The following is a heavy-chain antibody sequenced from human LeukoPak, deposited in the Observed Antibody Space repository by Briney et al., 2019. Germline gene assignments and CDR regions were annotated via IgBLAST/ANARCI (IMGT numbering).Heavy chain of an antibody. D-gene: IGHD5-18*01. CDR1: GGSNSSYY. CDR3: ARVDTAMVGGYYYYGMDV. J-gene: IGHJ6*04. V-gene: IGHV4-59*12. CDR2: IYYSGST. Sequence: PSETLSLTCTVSGGSNSSYYWSWIRQPPGKGLEWIGYIYYSGSTNYNPSLKSRVTISVDTSKNQFSLKLSSVTAADTAVYYCARVDTAMVGGYYYYGMDVWGKGTTVTVSS.